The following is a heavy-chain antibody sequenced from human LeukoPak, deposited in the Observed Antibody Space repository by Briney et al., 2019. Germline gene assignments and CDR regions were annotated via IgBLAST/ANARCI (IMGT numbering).Heavy chain of an antibody. CDR1: GFTFSTYW. V-gene: IGHV3-74*01. Sequence: GGSLRLSCAASGFTFSTYWMHWVRQAPGKGLVWVSHINSDESNTNYADSVKGRFTISRDNAKNTLYLQMNNLRADDTAVFYCARVHQLRSQRYYYYFMDVWGKGTTVTVSS. J-gene: IGHJ6*03. CDR2: INSDESNT. CDR3: ARVHQLRSQRYYYYFMDV. D-gene: IGHD2-21*01.